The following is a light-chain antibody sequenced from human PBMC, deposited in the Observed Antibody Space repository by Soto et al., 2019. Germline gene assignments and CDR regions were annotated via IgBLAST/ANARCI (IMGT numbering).Light chain of an antibody. J-gene: IGKJ1*01. CDR3: QQYYSYPRT. CDR2: DAS. CDR1: QSISSW. V-gene: IGKV1-5*01. Sequence: DIQMTQSPSSVSASVGDRVTITCRASQSISSWLAWYQQKPGKAPKVLIFDASSLESGVPSRFSGSGSATEFTLTISSLQPDDFATYYCQQYYSYPRTFGQGTKGDIK.